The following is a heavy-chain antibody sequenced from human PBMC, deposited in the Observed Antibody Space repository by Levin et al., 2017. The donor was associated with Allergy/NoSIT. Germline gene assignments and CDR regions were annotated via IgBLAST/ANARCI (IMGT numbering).Heavy chain of an antibody. Sequence: TGGSLRLSCAVSGYSISSGYYWGWIRQPPGKGLEWIGSIYHSGSTYYNPSLKSRVTISVDTSKKQFSLKLSSVTAADTAVYYCARDMAASGSGYFDYWGQGTLVTVSS. J-gene: IGHJ4*02. V-gene: IGHV4-38-2*02. D-gene: IGHD6-19*01. CDR2: IYHSGST. CDR3: ARDMAASGSGYFDY. CDR1: GYSISSGYY.